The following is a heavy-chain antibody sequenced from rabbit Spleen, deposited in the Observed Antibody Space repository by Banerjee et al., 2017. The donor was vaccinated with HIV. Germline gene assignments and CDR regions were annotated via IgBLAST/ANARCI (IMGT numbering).Heavy chain of an antibody. CDR3: ARGTSSSGYYSGSLNL. CDR1: GVSFSGDSY. V-gene: IGHV1S40*01. J-gene: IGHJ4*01. Sequence: QSLEESGGDLVKPGASLTLTCIASGVSFSGDSYMCWVRQAPGKGLEWIGCMDTGSGGSTYYANWAKGRFTISKTSSTTVTLQVTRLTAADTATYFCARGTSSSGYYSGSLNLWGQGTLVTVS. D-gene: IGHD1-1*01. CDR2: MDTGSGGST.